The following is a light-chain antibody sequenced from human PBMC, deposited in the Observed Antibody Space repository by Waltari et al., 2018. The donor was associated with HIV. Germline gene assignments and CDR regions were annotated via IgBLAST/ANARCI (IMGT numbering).Light chain of an antibody. CDR2: SNN. CDR1: SSNIGSNI. CDR3: AAWDDSLNAWV. Sequence: QSVLTQPPSASGTRGQRVRLSCYGSSSNIGSNIVNWYQQLPGTAPKLLSYSNNQRPSGFPDRFSGSKSGTSASLAISGLQSEDEADYYCAAWDDSLNAWVFGGGTKLTVL. V-gene: IGLV1-44*01. J-gene: IGLJ3*02.